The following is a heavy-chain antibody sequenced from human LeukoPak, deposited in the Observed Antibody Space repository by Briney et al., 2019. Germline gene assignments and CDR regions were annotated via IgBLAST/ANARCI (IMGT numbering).Heavy chain of an antibody. Sequence: PGGSLRLSCAASGFTFSSYSMNWVRQAPGKGLEWVSSISSSSSYIYYADSVKGRFTISRDNAKNTLYLQMNSLRAEDTAVYYCARGGTPLAVAEAFDYWGQGTLVTVSS. CDR2: ISSSSSYI. CDR3: ARGGTPLAVAEAFDY. D-gene: IGHD6-19*01. V-gene: IGHV3-21*01. CDR1: GFTFSSYS. J-gene: IGHJ4*02.